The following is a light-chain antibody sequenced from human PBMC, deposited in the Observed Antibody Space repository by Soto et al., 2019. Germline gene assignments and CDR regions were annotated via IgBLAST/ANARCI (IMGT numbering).Light chain of an antibody. Sequence: DIVMTQSPATLSLSPGERANLSCRASQSVSSNLAWYQQTPGQAPRLLIYGTSTRAAGVPARFSGSGSGTEFTLTISSLQPEDFAVYYCQQYKNWPPYTFGQGTKLEIK. V-gene: IGKV3-15*01. J-gene: IGKJ2*01. CDR3: QQYKNWPPYT. CDR2: GTS. CDR1: QSVSSN.